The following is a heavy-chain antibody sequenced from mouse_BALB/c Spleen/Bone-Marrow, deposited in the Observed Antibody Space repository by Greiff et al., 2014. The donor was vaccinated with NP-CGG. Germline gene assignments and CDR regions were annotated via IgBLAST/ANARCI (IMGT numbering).Heavy chain of an antibody. V-gene: IGHV1-54*03. Sequence: QVQLQQSGAELVRPGTSVKVSCKASGYAFTNYLIEWVKQRPGQGLEWIGVINPGSGGTNYNEKFKGKATLTADKSSRTAYMQLSSLTSDDSAVYFCARRDDAMDYWGQGTSVTVSS. J-gene: IGHJ4*01. D-gene: IGHD3-3*01. CDR1: GYAFTNYL. CDR3: ARRDDAMDY. CDR2: INPGSGGT.